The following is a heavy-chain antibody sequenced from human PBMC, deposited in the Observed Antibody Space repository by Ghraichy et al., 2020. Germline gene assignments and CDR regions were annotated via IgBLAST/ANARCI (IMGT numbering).Heavy chain of an antibody. D-gene: IGHD6-19*01. Sequence: ASVKVSCKASGYTYTTYDINWVRQAPGQGLEWMGWMNPSSGNTGYAQKFQGRLTMTRSTSIRTAYMEVSSLRSEDTAVYYCARSGYSTGWRHYYGMDVWGQGTTVTVSS. CDR3: ARSGYSTGWRHYYGMDV. CDR2: MNPSSGNT. V-gene: IGHV1-8*01. J-gene: IGHJ6*02. CDR1: GYTYTTYD.